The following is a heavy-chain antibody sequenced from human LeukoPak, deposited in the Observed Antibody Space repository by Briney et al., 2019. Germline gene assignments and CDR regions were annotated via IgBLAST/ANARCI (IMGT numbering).Heavy chain of an antibody. CDR1: GFTVSSNY. J-gene: IGHJ4*02. CDR2: IYSGGST. D-gene: IGHD3-10*01. Sequence: PGGSLRLSCAPSGFTVSSNYMSWVRQAPGKGLEWVSVIYSGGSTYYADSVKGRFTISRDNSKNTLYLQMNSLRAEDTAVYYCARDGGFSGRDYWGQGTLVTVSS. V-gene: IGHV3-53*01. CDR3: ARDGGFSGRDY.